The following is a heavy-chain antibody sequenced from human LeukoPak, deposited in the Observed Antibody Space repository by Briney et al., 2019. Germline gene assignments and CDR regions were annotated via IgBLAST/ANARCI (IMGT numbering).Heavy chain of an antibody. D-gene: IGHD3-10*01. Sequence: PGGSLRLSCAASGFTFSSYSMNWVRQAPGKGLEWVSSISSSSSYIYYADSVKGRFTISRDNAKNSLYLQMNSLRAEDTAVYYCARRVTMVRGVIITGGGDDYWGQGTLVTVSS. CDR3: ARRVTMVRGVIITGGGDDY. V-gene: IGHV3-21*01. J-gene: IGHJ4*02. CDR2: ISSSSSYI. CDR1: GFTFSSYS.